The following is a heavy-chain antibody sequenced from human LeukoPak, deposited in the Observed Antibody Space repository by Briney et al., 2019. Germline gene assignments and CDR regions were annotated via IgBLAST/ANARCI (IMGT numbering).Heavy chain of an antibody. CDR1: GFSFSSHS. V-gene: IGHV3-21*01. D-gene: IGHD7-27*01. J-gene: IGHJ3*02. CDR2: IGSSSSSI. CDR3: ARETGEAFDI. Sequence: GGSLRLSXAASGFSFSSHSMNWVRQAPGKGLEWVSSIGSSSSSIYYAGSVKGRFTISRDNAKNSLYLQMNSLRAEDTAVYYCARETGEAFDIWGQGTMVIVS.